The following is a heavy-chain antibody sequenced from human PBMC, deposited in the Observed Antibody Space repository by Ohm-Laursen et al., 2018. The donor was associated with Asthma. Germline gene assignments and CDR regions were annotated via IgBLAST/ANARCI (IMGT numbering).Heavy chain of an antibody. V-gene: IGHV3-48*04. CDR2: ISSSSSTM. CDR3: AGSYGSGSYLPLDY. D-gene: IGHD3-10*01. J-gene: IGHJ4*02. CDR1: GFSFSSYS. Sequence: GSLRLSCTASGFSFSSYSMNWVRQAPGKGLEWVSYISSSSSTMYYADSVKGRFTISRDNAKNSLYLQMNSLRTEDTAVYYCAGSYGSGSYLPLDYWGQGTLATVSS.